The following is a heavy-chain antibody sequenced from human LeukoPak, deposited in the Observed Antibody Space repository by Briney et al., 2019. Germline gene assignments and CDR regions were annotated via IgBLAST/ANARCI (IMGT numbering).Heavy chain of an antibody. Sequence: SQTLSLTWTVAGGSISRGSYYWSWIRQPAGKGLEWIGGTYTSGSTNSHRSLSSRVTISVDTSNNKCPLTPSSATAADKAAVDCARVGCSSTSCYDNWFDPWGQGTLVTVSS. CDR2: TYTSGST. CDR1: GGSISRGSYY. V-gene: IGHV4-61*02. CDR3: ARVGCSSTSCYDNWFDP. D-gene: IGHD2-2*01. J-gene: IGHJ5*02.